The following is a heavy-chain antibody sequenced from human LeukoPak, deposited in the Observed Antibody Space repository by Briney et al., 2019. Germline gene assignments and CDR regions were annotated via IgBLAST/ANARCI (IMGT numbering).Heavy chain of an antibody. CDR1: GFIFSSYT. D-gene: IGHD3-22*01. CDR3: ARDRTSSGYYYCD. Sequence: GGSLRLSCAVSGFIFSSYTMNWVRQAPGKGLEWVSYITSSGSTIYYTDSVKGRFTISRDNAKNSLYLQMNSLRAEDTAVYYCARDRTSSGYYYCDWGQGTLVTVSS. J-gene: IGHJ4*02. CDR2: ITSSGSTI. V-gene: IGHV3-48*04.